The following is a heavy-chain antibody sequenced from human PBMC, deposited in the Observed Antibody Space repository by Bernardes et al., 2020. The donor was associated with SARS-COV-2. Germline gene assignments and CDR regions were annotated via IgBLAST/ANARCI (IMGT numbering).Heavy chain of an antibody. CDR1: GFTINTNY. D-gene: IGHD1-26*01. V-gene: IGHV3-66*01. CDR2: FFSGGIT. J-gene: IGHJ6*02. Sequence: GGALGPSCAASGFTINTNYMSWVRQGPGEGPEWVSVFFSGGITYYADSVKGRFTISRDNSKNTVYLQMNSLRAEDTAVYYCARDMMGANFYYGMDVWGQGTTVTVSS. CDR3: ARDMMGANFYYGMDV.